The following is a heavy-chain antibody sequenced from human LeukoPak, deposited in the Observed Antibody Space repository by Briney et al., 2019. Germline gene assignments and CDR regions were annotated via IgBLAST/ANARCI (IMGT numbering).Heavy chain of an antibody. V-gene: IGHV3-23*01. Sequence: GGSLRLSCAASGFTFSSYAMSWVRQAPGKGLEWVSAISGSGGSTYHADSVKGRFTISRDNSRNTLSLQMNRLRAEDTAVYYCAKDGGRGDYSGGSCYPLVLHYYYGMDVWGQGTTVTVSS. CDR3: AKDGGRGDYSGGSCYPLVLHYYYGMDV. D-gene: IGHD2-15*01. J-gene: IGHJ6*02. CDR2: ISGSGGST. CDR1: GFTFSSYA.